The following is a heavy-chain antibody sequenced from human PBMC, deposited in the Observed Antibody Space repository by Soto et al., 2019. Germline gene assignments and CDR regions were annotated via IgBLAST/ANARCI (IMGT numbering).Heavy chain of an antibody. D-gene: IGHD2-15*01. CDR2: IYPGDSDA. J-gene: IGHJ4*02. V-gene: IGHV5-51*01. Sequence: PGESLKISCKANGYSFTIHWIGWVRQQPGKGLEWVAVIYPGDSDARYSPSFQGQVTISADNSINTVYLQWSSLKASDTAIYFCARQDIVTAPVRAVYFDSWGQGTPVTVSS. CDR1: GYSFTIHW. CDR3: ARQDIVTAPVRAVYFDS.